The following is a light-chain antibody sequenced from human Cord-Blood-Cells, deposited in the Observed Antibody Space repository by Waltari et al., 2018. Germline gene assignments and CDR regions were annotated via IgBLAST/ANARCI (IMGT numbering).Light chain of an antibody. J-gene: IGKJ2*01. CDR1: QSISSY. CDR3: QQSYSTPYT. V-gene: IGKV1-39*01. CDR2: AAS. Sequence: DIQMTQSPSSLSASVGDRVTITCRASQSISSYLNWYKQKPGKAPKILIYAASSLQSGVPSRFSGSGSGTDFTLTISSLQPEDFATYYCQQSYSTPYTFGQGTKLEIK.